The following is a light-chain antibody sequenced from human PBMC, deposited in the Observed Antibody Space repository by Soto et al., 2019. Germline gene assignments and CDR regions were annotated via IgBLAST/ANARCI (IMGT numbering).Light chain of an antibody. Sequence: QSALTQPATVSGSPPQSITISGPGNSADIGSPDYDSWYQQHPGKVPKLIIYEIRKRPSGASDRLSASKSVNAAYLSISGLQPEDEADYYCCSYAGGSALVFGGGTKVTVL. CDR1: SADIGSPDY. V-gene: IGLV2-23*02. J-gene: IGLJ3*02. CDR2: EIR. CDR3: CSYAGGSALV.